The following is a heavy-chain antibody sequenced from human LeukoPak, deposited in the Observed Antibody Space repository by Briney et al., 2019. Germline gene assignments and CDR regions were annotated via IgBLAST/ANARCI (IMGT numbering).Heavy chain of an antibody. CDR2: IIPILGIV. CDR3: AREEYSGSYYPAFDY. CDR1: GGTFSSYA. Sequence: ASVKVSCKASGGTFSSYAISWVRQAPGQGLEWMGRIIPILGIVNYAQKFQGRVTITADKSTSTAYMELSSLRSEDTAVYYCAREEYSGSYYPAFDYWGQGTLVTVSS. V-gene: IGHV1-69*04. D-gene: IGHD1-26*01. J-gene: IGHJ4*02.